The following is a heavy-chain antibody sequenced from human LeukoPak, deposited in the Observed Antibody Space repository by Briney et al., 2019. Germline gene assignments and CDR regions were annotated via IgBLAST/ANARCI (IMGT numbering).Heavy chain of an antibody. J-gene: IGHJ4*02. V-gene: IGHV3-23*01. CDR1: GFTFSDHA. Sequence: GGSLRLSCAASGFTFSDHAMSWVRQAPGKGLEWVSAIRGTGTTTFYAASVKGRFTISRDNSKNTADLQMNSLRAEDTAVYYCAKVSWLGTLPSYHFDSWGQGTQDTVS. D-gene: IGHD6-19*01. CDR2: IRGTGTTT. CDR3: AKVSWLGTLPSYHFDS.